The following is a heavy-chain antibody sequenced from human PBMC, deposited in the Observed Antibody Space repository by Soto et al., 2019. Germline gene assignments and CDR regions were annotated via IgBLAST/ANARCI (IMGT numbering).Heavy chain of an antibody. V-gene: IGHV5-10-1*01. CDR2: IDPSDSYT. CDR1: GYSFTRYY. Sequence: GESLKISCKTSGYSFTRYYIAWVRQVPGKGLEWLGRIDPSDSYTNYDPSLQGHVTISVDKSTTTAYLQWSSLRTSDTAMYYCARSITVFGGGDWGQGTLVTVSS. CDR3: ARSITVFGGGD. J-gene: IGHJ4*02. D-gene: IGHD3-3*01.